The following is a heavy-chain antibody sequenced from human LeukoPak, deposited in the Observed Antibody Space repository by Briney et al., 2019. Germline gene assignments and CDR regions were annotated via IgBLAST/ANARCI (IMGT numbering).Heavy chain of an antibody. CDR1: GFTFISYS. CDR2: ISSSSSYI. J-gene: IGHJ6*02. CDR3: ARDYVVPLSMDV. Sequence: PGGSLRLSCAASGFTFISYSMNWVRQAPGKGLEWVSSISSSSSYIYYADSVKGRFTISRDNAKNSLYLQMNSLRAEDTAVYYCARDYVVPLSMDVWGQGTTVTVSS. V-gene: IGHV3-21*01. D-gene: IGHD2-15*01.